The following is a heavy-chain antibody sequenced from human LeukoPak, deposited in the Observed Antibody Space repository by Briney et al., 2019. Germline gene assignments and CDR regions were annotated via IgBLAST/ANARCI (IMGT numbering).Heavy chain of an antibody. CDR3: ARDWPLRSGYYEAPRGYDAFDI. J-gene: IGHJ3*02. V-gene: IGHV1-69*05. D-gene: IGHD3-22*01. CDR1: GGTFSSYA. CDR2: IIPIFGTA. Sequence: ASVKVSCKASGGTFSSYAISWVRQAPGQGLEWMGGIIPIFGTANYAQKFQGRVTITTDESTSTAYMELSSLRSEDTAVYYCARDWPLRSGYYEAPRGYDAFDIWGQGTMVTVSS.